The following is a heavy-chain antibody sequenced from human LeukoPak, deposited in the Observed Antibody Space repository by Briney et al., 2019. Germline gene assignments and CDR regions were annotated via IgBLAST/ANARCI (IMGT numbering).Heavy chain of an antibody. CDR1: GFTFSSYA. Sequence: GGSLRLSCAASGFTFSSYAISWVRQAPGQGLEWMGGIIPIFGTANYAQKFQGRVTITTDESTSTAYMELSSLRSEDTAVYYCARGDTVGAEDYWGQGTLVTVSS. V-gene: IGHV1-69*05. D-gene: IGHD1-26*01. J-gene: IGHJ4*02. CDR3: ARGDTVGAEDY. CDR2: IIPIFGTA.